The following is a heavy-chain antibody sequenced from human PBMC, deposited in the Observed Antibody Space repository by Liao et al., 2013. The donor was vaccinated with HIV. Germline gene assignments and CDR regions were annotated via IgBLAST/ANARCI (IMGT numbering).Heavy chain of an antibody. CDR3: ATGGNFYDRSGYYYGSPLTFDS. J-gene: IGHJ4*02. Sequence: QVQLQQWGAGLLKPSETLSLTCAVYDGPFSYYHWAWIRQSPGKGLEWIGETNHTGSTNYNPSLKSRVTISADTSSNHFSLKLSSATSADTAVYYCATGGNFYDRSGYYYGSPLTFDSWGQGILVSVSP. D-gene: IGHD3-22*01. V-gene: IGHV4-34*01. CDR2: TNHTGST. CDR1: DGPFSYYH.